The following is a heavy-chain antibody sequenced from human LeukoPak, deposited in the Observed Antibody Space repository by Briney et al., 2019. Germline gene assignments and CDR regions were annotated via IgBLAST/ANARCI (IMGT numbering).Heavy chain of an antibody. CDR3: ARGLDTIFGVPANGY. Sequence: GGSLRLSCAASGFTFSDYYMSWIRQAPGKGLEWVSYISSSGSTIYYADSVKGRFTISRDNAKNSLYLQMDSLRAEDTAVYYCARGLDTIFGVPANGYWGQGTLVTVSS. D-gene: IGHD3-3*01. J-gene: IGHJ4*02. CDR1: GFTFSDYY. V-gene: IGHV3-11*01. CDR2: ISSSGSTI.